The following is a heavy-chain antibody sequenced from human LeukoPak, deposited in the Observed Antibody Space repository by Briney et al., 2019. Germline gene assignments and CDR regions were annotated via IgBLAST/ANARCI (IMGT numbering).Heavy chain of an antibody. CDR2: IYSYGSST. J-gene: IGHJ4*02. CDR1: GFTLSSYW. CDR3: ARDGSWLSGSYGDY. V-gene: IGHV3-74*01. D-gene: IGHD1-26*01. Sequence: PGGSLRLSCAASGFTLSSYWMDWVRQAPGKGVVWVSRIYSYGSSTSYADSVKGRFTISRDNAKNTLYLQMNSLRAEDTAVYYCARDGSWLSGSYGDYWGQGTLVTVSS.